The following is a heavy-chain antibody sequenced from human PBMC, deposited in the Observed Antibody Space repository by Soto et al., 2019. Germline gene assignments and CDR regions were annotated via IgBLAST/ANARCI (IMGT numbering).Heavy chain of an antibody. Sequence: GGSLRLSCAASGFTFSSYGMHWVRQTPGKGLEWVAVIWYDGSNKYYADSVKGRFTISRDNSKNTLYLQMNSLRAEDTAVYHCVLGFWSGPPDYWGQGTLVTVSS. CDR2: IWYDGSNK. J-gene: IGHJ4*02. CDR1: GFTFSSYG. CDR3: VLGFWSGPPDY. D-gene: IGHD3-3*01. V-gene: IGHV3-33*01.